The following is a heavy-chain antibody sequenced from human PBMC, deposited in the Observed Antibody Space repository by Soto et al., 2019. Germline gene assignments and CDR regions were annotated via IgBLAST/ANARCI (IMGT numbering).Heavy chain of an antibody. J-gene: IGHJ6*03. CDR1: GGSISSSSYY. D-gene: IGHD6-13*01. CDR2: IYYSGST. Sequence: SETLSLTCTVSGGSISSSSYYWGWIRQPPGKGLEWIGSIYYSGSTYYNPSLKSRVTISVDTSKNQFSLKLSSVTAADTAVYYCARQLANYYYYYMDVWGKGTTVTVSS. CDR3: ARQLANYYYYYMDV. V-gene: IGHV4-39*01.